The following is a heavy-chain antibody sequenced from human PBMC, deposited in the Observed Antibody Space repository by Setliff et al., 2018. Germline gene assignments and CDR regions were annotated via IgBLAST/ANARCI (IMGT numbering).Heavy chain of an antibody. CDR1: GGSIRSGNDL. CDR2: ISAYTGRA. D-gene: IGHD4-4*01. J-gene: IGHJ3*02. V-gene: IGHV4-30-4*01. CDR3: AREVIGPVSSDAFDI. Sequence: ASETLSLTCTVSGGSIRSGNDLWSWLRQSPGKGLEWIAYISAYTGRAYYNPSLQSRAALSADTSKSQFSLRLTSVTAADTAVYYCAREVIGPVSSDAFDIWGQGRVVTVSS.